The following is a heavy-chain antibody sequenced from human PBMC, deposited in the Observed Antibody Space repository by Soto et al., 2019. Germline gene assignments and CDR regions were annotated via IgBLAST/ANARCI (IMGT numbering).Heavy chain of an antibody. V-gene: IGHV3-7*05. D-gene: IGHD6-13*01. CDR1: GFTFSSYW. CDR3: ARTRLAAAGTRAERLDY. CDR2: IKQDGSEK. J-gene: IGHJ4*02. Sequence: GGSLRLSCAASGFTFSSYWMSWVRQAPGKGLEWVANIKQDGSEKYYVDSVKGRFTISRDNAKNSLYLQMNSLRAEDTAVYYCARTRLAAAGTRAERLDYWGQGTLVTVSS.